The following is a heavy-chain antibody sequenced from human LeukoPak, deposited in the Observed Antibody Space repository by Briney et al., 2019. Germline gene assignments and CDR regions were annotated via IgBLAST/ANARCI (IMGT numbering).Heavy chain of an antibody. Sequence: GGSLRLSCAASGFTFSGSSIHWVRQASGKGLEWVGLIRTKANTYATAYAASVTGRFTISRDDSKTTSYLQMNSLKTEDTALYFCTTSYSGNSWYDWFGPWGQGTLVTVSS. CDR1: GFTFSGSS. J-gene: IGHJ5*02. D-gene: IGHD6-13*01. CDR3: TTSYSGNSWYDWFGP. V-gene: IGHV3-73*01. CDR2: IRTKANTYAT.